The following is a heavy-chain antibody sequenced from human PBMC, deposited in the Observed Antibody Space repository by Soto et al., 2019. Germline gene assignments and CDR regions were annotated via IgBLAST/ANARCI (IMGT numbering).Heavy chain of an antibody. J-gene: IGHJ4*02. Sequence: VASVKVSCKASGYTFTSYAMHWVRQAPGQRLEWMGWINAGNGNTKYSQKFQGRVTITRDTSASTAYMELSSLRSEDTAVYYCARVGPDSSGYYYYFDYWGQGTLVTVSS. D-gene: IGHD3-22*01. CDR2: INAGNGNT. V-gene: IGHV1-3*01. CDR1: GYTFTSYA. CDR3: ARVGPDSSGYYYYFDY.